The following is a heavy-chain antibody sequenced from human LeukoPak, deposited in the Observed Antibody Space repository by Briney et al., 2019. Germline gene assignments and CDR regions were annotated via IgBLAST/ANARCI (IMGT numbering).Heavy chain of an antibody. Sequence: GASVKVSCKASGGTFSSYAISWVRQAPGQGLEWMGRIIPILGIANYAQKFQGRVTITADKSTSTAYMELSSLRSDDTAVYYCARGNRATPPRSNIMDVWGQGTTVTVSS. D-gene: IGHD1-1*01. CDR1: GGTFSSYA. CDR3: ARGNRATPPRSNIMDV. J-gene: IGHJ6*02. CDR2: IIPILGIA. V-gene: IGHV1-69*04.